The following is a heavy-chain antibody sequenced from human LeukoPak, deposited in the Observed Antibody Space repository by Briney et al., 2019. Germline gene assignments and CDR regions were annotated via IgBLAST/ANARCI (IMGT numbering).Heavy chain of an antibody. CDR3: ARLRRNSDKSGFYYYYDY. CDR2: IKQDGSTK. V-gene: IGHV3-7*01. J-gene: IGHJ4*02. Sequence: GGSLRLSCAASGFTFTNSWMAWVRQAPGKGLEWVANIKQDGSTKHYVDSLKGRFTISRDNPKNSLYLQMNSLRAEDTGVYYCARLRRNSDKSGFYYYYDYWGQGTLVTVSS. CDR1: GFTFTNSW. D-gene: IGHD3-22*01.